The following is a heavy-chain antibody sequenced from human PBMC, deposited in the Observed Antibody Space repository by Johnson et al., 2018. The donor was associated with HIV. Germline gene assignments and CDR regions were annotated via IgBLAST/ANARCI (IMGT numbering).Heavy chain of an antibody. CDR2: IIRDGSST. CDR3: ARNQITMMVVATGTFDL. J-gene: IGHJ3*01. D-gene: IGHD3-22*01. CDR1: GFTFRSYW. Sequence: VQLVESGGGLVQPGGSLRLSCAASGFTFRSYWMHWVRQAPGQGLVWVSRIIRDGSSTRYADSVKGRFTISRDNSKNTLYMQMNSLRPEDTDVYYCARNQITMMVVATGTFDLWGQGTMVTVSS. V-gene: IGHV3-74*01.